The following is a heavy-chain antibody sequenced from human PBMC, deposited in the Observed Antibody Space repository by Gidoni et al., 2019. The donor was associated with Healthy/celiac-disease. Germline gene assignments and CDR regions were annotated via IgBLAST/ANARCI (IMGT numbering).Heavy chain of an antibody. J-gene: IGHJ1*01. V-gene: IGHV3-48*01. D-gene: IGHD6-13*01. CDR3: ARDSSSSWSEYFQH. CDR1: GSTFSSYS. CDR2: ISSSSSTI. Sequence: EVQLVESGGGLVQPGGSLRLSCAASGSTFSSYSMNWVRQAPGKGLEWVSYISSSSSTIYYADSVKGRFTISRDNAKNSLYLQMNSLRAEDTAVYYCARDSSSSWSEYFQHWGQGTLVTVSS.